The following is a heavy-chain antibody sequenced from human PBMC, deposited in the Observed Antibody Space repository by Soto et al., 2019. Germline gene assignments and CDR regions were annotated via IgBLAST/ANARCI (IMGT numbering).Heavy chain of an antibody. J-gene: IGHJ4*02. CDR3: ARRDYYDSTGYYTY. D-gene: IGHD3-22*01. Sequence: SETLSLTCAVSGGSISSLYWWSWVRQPPGKGLEWIGEVHHSGSTNYNPSLKSRVTISVDKSKNQFSLKLSSVAAADTAMYYCARRDYYDSTGYYTYWGQGALVTVSS. CDR1: GGSISSLYW. CDR2: VHHSGST. V-gene: IGHV4-4*02.